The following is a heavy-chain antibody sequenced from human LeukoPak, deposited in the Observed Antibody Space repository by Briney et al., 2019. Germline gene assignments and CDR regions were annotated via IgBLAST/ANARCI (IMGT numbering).Heavy chain of an antibody. V-gene: IGHV1-69*04. CDR1: GGTFSSYA. CDR3: ARGPIVGATMDY. D-gene: IGHD1-26*01. CDR2: IIPIFGIA. Sequence: ASVKVSCKASGGTFSSYAISWVRKPPGQGLGWMGRIIPIFGIANYAQKFQGRVTITADKSTSTAYMELSSLRSEDTAVYYCARGPIVGATMDYWGQGTLVTVSS. J-gene: IGHJ4*02.